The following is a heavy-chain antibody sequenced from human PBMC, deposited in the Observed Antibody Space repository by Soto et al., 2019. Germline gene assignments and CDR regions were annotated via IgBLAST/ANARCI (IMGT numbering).Heavy chain of an antibody. CDR3: ARDPGSHYLDAFDI. CDR2: IIPIFGTA. CDR1: GGTFSSYA. Sequence: SVKVSCKASGGTFSSYAISWVRQAPGQGLEWMGGIIPIFGTANYAQKFQGRVTITADESTSTAYMELSSLRSEDTAVYYCARDPGSHYLDAFDIWGQGTMVTVSS. D-gene: IGHD1-26*01. V-gene: IGHV1-69*13. J-gene: IGHJ3*02.